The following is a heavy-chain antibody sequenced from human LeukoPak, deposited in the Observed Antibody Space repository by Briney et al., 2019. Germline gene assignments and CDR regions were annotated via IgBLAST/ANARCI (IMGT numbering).Heavy chain of an antibody. CDR2: ISWNSGTI. CDR3: TKDKKRGTGKFWFGDLWKRDAFDI. D-gene: IGHD3-10*01. CDR1: GFTFDDYA. J-gene: IGHJ3*02. V-gene: IGHV3-9*01. Sequence: PGGSLRLSCAASGFTFDDYAMHWVRQAPGKGLEWVSGISWNSGTINYADSVKGRFTISRDNANNSLYLQMNSLRVEDTAFYYCTKDKKRGTGKFWFGDLWKRDAFDIWGQGIMVTVSS.